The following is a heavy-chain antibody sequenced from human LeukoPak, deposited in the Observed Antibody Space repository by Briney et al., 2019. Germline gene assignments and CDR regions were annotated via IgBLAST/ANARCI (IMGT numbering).Heavy chain of an antibody. J-gene: IGHJ3*02. Sequence: PGGSLRLSCAASGFSFSGYWMHWVRQAPGKGLVWVARIKNDGSSTNYADSVEGRFTISRDNAKKTLYVQMNSLRAEDTAVYYCARALVAGVTLNAFDIWGQGTRVTVSS. V-gene: IGHV3-74*01. CDR1: GFSFSGYW. CDR3: ARALVAGVTLNAFDI. D-gene: IGHD2-15*01. CDR2: IKNDGSST.